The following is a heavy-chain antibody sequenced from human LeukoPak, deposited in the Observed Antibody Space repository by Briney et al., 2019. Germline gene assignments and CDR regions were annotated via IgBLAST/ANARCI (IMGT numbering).Heavy chain of an antibody. CDR1: GGSISSYY. D-gene: IGHD3-22*01. V-gene: IGHV4-59*12. J-gene: IGHJ6*03. Sequence: SETLSLTCTVSGGSISSYYWSWIRQPPGKGLEWIGYIYYSGSTNYNPSLKSRVTISVDTSKNQFSLKLSSVTAADTAVYYCARVMVISGHCYYYMDVWGKGTTVTVSS. CDR2: IYYSGST. CDR3: ARVMVISGHCYYYMDV.